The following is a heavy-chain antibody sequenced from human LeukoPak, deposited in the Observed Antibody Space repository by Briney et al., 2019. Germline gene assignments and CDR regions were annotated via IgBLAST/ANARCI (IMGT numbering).Heavy chain of an antibody. CDR1: GFTFSTYW. CDR3: ATDRDNSDWQKRFDS. D-gene: IGHD2-21*02. J-gene: IGHJ4*02. Sequence: GGSLRLSCAASGFTFSTYWMNWYRRAPGKGLEWVGNINQDASEINYVDSVRGRFTISRDNAKNSLHLQMNSLRAEDTAVYYCATDRDNSDWQKRFDSWGQGTLVTVSS. CDR2: INQDASEI. V-gene: IGHV3-7*01.